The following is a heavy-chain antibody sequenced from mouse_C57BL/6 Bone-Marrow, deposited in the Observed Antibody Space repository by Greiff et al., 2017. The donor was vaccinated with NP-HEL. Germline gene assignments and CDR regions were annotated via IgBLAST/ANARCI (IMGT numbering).Heavy chain of an antibody. CDR2: ISSGGSYT. Sequence: EVQRVESGGDLVKPGGSLKLSCAASGFTFSSYGMSWVRQTPDKRLEWVATISSGGSYTYYPDSVKGRFTISRDNAKNTLYLQMSSLKSEDTAMYYCARRNDYGSAMDYWGQGTSVTVSS. J-gene: IGHJ4*01. D-gene: IGHD2-4*01. V-gene: IGHV5-6*01. CDR1: GFTFSSYG. CDR3: ARRNDYGSAMDY.